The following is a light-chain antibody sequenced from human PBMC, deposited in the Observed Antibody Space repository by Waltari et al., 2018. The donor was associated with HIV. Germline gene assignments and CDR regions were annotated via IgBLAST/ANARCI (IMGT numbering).Light chain of an antibody. J-gene: IGKJ1*01. V-gene: IGKV1-5*03. Sequence: DIEVTQSPSTLSASVGDTVSVTCRTDHYISTWLACYQQRPGKAPKLLIYETSILESGVPSRFSGRGSGTEFTLTISSLQPDDFATYYCQQYNSFSQAFGQGTKVEL. CDR2: ETS. CDR1: HYISTW. CDR3: QQYNSFSQA.